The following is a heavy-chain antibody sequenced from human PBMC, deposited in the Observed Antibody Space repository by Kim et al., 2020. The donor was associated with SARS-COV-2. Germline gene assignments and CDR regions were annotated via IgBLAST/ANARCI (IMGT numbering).Heavy chain of an antibody. V-gene: IGHV1-18*01. CDR2: ISAYNGNT. CDR1: GYTFTSYG. CDR3: ARGVPPYYGDNRLGWFDP. Sequence: ASVKVSCKASGYTFTSYGISWVRQAPGQGLEWMGWISAYNGNTNYAQKLQGRVTMTTDTSTSTAYMELRSLRSDDTAVYYCARGVPPYYGDNRLGWFDPWGQGALVTVSS. J-gene: IGHJ5*02. D-gene: IGHD4-17*01.